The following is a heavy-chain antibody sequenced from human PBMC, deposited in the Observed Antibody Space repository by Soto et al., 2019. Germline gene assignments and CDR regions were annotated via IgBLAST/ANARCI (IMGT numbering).Heavy chain of an antibody. CDR3: ATDVYYYGSGTNWFDP. J-gene: IGHJ5*02. Sequence: ASVKVSCKASGYTFTSYGISWVRQAPGQGLEWMGWISAYNGNTNYAQKLQGRVTMTTDTSTDTAYMELSSLRSEDTAVYYCATDVYYYGSGTNWFDPWGQGTLVTVSS. V-gene: IGHV1-18*01. D-gene: IGHD3-10*01. CDR2: ISAYNGNT. CDR1: GYTFTSYG.